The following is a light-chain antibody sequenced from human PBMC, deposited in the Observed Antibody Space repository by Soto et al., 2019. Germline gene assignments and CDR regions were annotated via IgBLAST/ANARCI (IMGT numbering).Light chain of an antibody. J-gene: IGKJ1*01. CDR1: HSIGTY. CDR3: RRRDNGPQT. CDR2: DAS. Sequence: EIVLTQSPAILSLSPGERATLSCRATHSIGTYLAWYQHKPGQAPRLLIYDASNRATGIPARFSGGGSGTDFTLTISSLEPEDLAVYFCRRRDNGPQTFGQGTRV. V-gene: IGKV3-11*01.